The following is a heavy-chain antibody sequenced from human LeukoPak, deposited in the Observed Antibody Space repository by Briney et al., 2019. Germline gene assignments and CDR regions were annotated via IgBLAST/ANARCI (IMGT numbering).Heavy chain of an antibody. Sequence: ASVKVSCKVSGASLSETFTHWVRQAPGQWLEWMGGFDPEDGESIFAQRFQGRFSMTEDTSTDTAYMELRSLRPEDTAVYYCATADKWEPLDYWGQGTLVTVSS. CDR2: FDPEDGES. D-gene: IGHD1-26*01. CDR3: ATADKWEPLDY. V-gene: IGHV1-24*01. J-gene: IGHJ4*02. CDR1: GASLSETF.